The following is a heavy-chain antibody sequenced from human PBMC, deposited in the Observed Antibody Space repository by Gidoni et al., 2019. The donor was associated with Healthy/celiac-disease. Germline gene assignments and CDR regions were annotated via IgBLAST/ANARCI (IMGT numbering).Heavy chain of an antibody. J-gene: IGHJ6*02. V-gene: IGHV1-2*06. CDR2: INPNSGGT. CDR3: ARDSSSWYGTLDYYYYGMDV. Sequence: QVQLVQSGAEVKKPGASVKVSCKAPGYPFTVYYLHWVRQAPGQGLTWMGRINPNSGGTNYAQKFQGRVTMTRDTSISTAYMELSRLRSDDTAVYYCARDSSSWYGTLDYYYYGMDVWGQGTTVTVSS. D-gene: IGHD6-13*01. CDR1: GYPFTVYY.